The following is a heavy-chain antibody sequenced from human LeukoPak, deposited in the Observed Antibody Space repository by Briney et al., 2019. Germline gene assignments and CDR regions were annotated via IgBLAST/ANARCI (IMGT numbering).Heavy chain of an antibody. Sequence: GGSLRLSCVASGFTFRSYCMNWVRQAPGKGLEWVSSIGSSSSDIHYADSVKGRFTISRDNAENSLFLQMNSLRAEDTAVYYCAREGYDFWSGYSFSVDGAFDIWGQGTMVTVSS. CDR3: AREGYDFWSGYSFSVDGAFDI. D-gene: IGHD3-3*01. J-gene: IGHJ3*02. CDR1: GFTFRSYC. V-gene: IGHV3-21*01. CDR2: IGSSSSDI.